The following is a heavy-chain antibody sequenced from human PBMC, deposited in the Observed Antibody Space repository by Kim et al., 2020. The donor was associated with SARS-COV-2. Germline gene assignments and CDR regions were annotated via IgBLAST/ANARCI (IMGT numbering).Heavy chain of an antibody. Sequence: GGSLRLSCAASGFTFDDYAMYWVRQAPGKGLEGVSGISWNSGSIGYADSVKGRFTISRDNAKNSLYLQMNSLRAEDTALYYCAKDHLRYSYGLGDYWGQGTLVTVSS. CDR2: ISWNSGSI. J-gene: IGHJ4*02. CDR1: GFTFDDYA. CDR3: AKDHLRYSYGLGDY. D-gene: IGHD5-18*01. V-gene: IGHV3-9*01.